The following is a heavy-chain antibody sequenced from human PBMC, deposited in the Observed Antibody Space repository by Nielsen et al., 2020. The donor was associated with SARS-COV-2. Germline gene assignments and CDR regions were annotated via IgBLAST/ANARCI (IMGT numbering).Heavy chain of an antibody. J-gene: IGHJ6*02. Sequence: GESLKISCAASGFTFSSYAMSWVRQAPGKGLEWVSAISGSGGSIYYADSVKGRFTISRDNSKNTLYLQMNSLRAEDTAVYYCAKISSSHGMDVWGQGTTVTVSS. V-gene: IGHV3-23*01. D-gene: IGHD6-6*01. CDR2: ISGSGGSI. CDR3: AKISSSHGMDV. CDR1: GFTFSSYA.